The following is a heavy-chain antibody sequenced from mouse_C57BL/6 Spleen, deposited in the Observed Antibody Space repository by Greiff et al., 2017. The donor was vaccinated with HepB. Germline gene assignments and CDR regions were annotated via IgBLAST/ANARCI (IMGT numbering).Heavy chain of an antibody. D-gene: IGHD2-4*01. CDR3: ARCDYFPRYAMDY. CDR1: GYSITSGYS. V-gene: IGHV3-6*01. J-gene: IGHJ4*01. CDR2: ISYDGSN. Sequence: EVKLMESGPGLVKPSQSLSLTCSVTGYSITSGYSWNWIRQFPGNKLEWMCYISYDGSNNYNPSLKNRISITRDTSKNQFFLKLNSVTTEDTATYYCARCDYFPRYAMDYWGQGTSVTVSS.